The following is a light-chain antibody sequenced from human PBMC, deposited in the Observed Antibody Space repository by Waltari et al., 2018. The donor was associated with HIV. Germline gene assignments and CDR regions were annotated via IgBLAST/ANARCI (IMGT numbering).Light chain of an antibody. Sequence: EIVMTQXPXTLSVSPGERATLSSRASQSVAGKLAWNHQKPGQAPRLLPYGXXXKXTXXXARFSXXGSXTEFTLTISXLQXXXXXXXXXXXYNNWPLLTFGGGTKVEIK. CDR1: QSVAGK. CDR3: XXYNNWPLLT. CDR2: GXX. V-gene: IGKV3-15*01. J-gene: IGKJ4*01.